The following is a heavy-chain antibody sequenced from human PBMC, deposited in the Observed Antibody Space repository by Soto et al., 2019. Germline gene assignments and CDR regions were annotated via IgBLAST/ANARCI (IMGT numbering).Heavy chain of an antibody. CDR1: GGSISSGGYS. V-gene: IGHV4-30-2*01. CDR2: IYQSGSS. CDR3: ARAHYYYGMDV. J-gene: IGHJ6*01. Sequence: PSETLSLTCGVSGGSISSGGYSWNWIRQPPGKGLEWIGYIYQSGSSYYNPSLKSRVTISIDRSKNQFSLTLSSVTAADTAMYYCARAHYYYGMDVWGQGTTVTVSS.